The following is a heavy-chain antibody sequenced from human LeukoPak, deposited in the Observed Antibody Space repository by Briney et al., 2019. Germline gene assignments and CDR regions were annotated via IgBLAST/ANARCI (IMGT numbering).Heavy chain of an antibody. Sequence: GGSLRLSRAASGFNFSTYWMTWVRQVPGKGLEWVANIKEDGSEIYYVGAVKGRFSLSRDNTKTSLYLQMNNRSVAGTSVYYCVADQTGRRPYFFDFWGQGTLVTVSS. CDR1: GFNFSTYW. CDR2: IKEDGSEI. J-gene: IGHJ4*02. CDR3: VADQTGRRPYFFDF. V-gene: IGHV3-7*01. D-gene: IGHD3-10*01.